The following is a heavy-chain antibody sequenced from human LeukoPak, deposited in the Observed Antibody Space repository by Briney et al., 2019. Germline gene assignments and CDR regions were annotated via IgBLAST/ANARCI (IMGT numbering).Heavy chain of an antibody. V-gene: IGHV3-30*03. Sequence: GGSLRLSCAASSFTFSNAWMNWVRQAPGKGLEWVAVVSYDETNKYYADSVKGRFTISRDNSKNTVYLQMSSLRAEDTAMYYCARAFGCSGTSCHARWGYYYYAMDVWGQGTTVTVSS. D-gene: IGHD2-2*01. J-gene: IGHJ6*02. CDR3: ARAFGCSGTSCHARWGYYYYAMDV. CDR1: SFTFSNAW. CDR2: VSYDETNK.